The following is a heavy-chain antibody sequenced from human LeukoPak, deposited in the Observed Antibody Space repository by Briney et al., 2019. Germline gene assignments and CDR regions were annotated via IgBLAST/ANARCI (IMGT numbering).Heavy chain of an antibody. CDR3: ARDDGDYSLYYYYGMDV. Sequence: PSETLSLTCTVSGGSISSSSYYWGWIRQPPGKGLERIGSIYYSGSTYYNPSLKSRVTISVDTSKNQFSLKLSSVTAADTAVYYCARDDGDYSLYYYYGMDVWGQGTTVTVSS. CDR1: GGSISSSSYY. D-gene: IGHD4-17*01. V-gene: IGHV4-39*07. J-gene: IGHJ6*02. CDR2: IYYSGST.